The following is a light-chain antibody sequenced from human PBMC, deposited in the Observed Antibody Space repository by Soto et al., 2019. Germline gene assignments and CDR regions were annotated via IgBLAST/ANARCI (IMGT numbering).Light chain of an antibody. Sequence: QSVLTQPPSASGFPGQSVTISCTGTSSDVGYYDYVSWYQHHPGKAPQLVIYEVTKRPAGVPDRVSASKSGNTASLTVSGLRAEDEADYYCSSYAGSHNFVFGSGTKVTVL. J-gene: IGLJ1*01. CDR1: SSDVGYYDY. CDR2: EVT. CDR3: SSYAGSHNFV. V-gene: IGLV2-8*01.